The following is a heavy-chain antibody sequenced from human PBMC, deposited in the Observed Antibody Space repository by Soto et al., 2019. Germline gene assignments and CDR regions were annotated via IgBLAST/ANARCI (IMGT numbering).Heavy chain of an antibody. D-gene: IGHD1-1*01. CDR3: ARGSRGGYFDGFDA. J-gene: IGHJ5*01. CDR2: INADNGDT. V-gene: IGHV1-18*04. CDR1: GYNFMRYG. Sequence: QVQLVQSGAEVKKPGASVTVSCKASGYNFMRYGFSWVRQTPAQGLEWMGWINADNGDTKYAQMFQGRVTMTTDTSRNTGYMELRSLTSDDTAVYYCARGSRGGYFDGFDAWGHGTLVTVSS.